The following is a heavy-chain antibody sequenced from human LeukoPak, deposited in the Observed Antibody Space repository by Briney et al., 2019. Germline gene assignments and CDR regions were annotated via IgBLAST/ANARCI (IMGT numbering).Heavy chain of an antibody. V-gene: IGHV3-30*02. D-gene: IGHD4-11*01. CDR2: IRYDGSNT. CDR1: GFTFSSYG. CDR3: AKARGYSNYGYYFDY. J-gene: IGHJ4*02. Sequence: GGSLRLSCAASGFTFSSYGMHWVRQAPGKGLEWVAFIRYDGSNTYYADSVKGRFTISRDNSKNTPYLQMNSLRAEDTAVYYCAKARGYSNYGYYFDYWGQGTLVTVSS.